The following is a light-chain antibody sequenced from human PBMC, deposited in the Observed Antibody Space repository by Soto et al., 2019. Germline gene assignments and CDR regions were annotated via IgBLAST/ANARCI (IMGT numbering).Light chain of an antibody. CDR3: QQYARSPPT. J-gene: IGKJ2*01. CDR1: QSVTSSY. Sequence: EIVLTQSPGTLSLSPGERAILSCRASQSVTSSYLAWYQQTPGQAHRLLIYGASLRASGIPDRFSGGGSGTDFTLTISRLEPEDFAVYYCQQYARSPPTFGQGTKLEIK. CDR2: GAS. V-gene: IGKV3-20*01.